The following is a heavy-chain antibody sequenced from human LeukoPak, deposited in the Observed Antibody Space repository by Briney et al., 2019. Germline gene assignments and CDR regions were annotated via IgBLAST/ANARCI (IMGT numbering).Heavy chain of an antibody. D-gene: IGHD6-13*01. J-gene: IGHJ5*02. CDR1: GGSISSYY. Sequence: SETLSLTCTVSGGSISSYYWSWIRQPPGKGLEWIGYIYYSGSTNYNPSLKSRVTMSVDTSKNQFSLKLSSVTAADTAVYYCARQDSSWFLSWFDPWGQGTLVTVSS. V-gene: IGHV4-59*08. CDR2: IYYSGST. CDR3: ARQDSSWFLSWFDP.